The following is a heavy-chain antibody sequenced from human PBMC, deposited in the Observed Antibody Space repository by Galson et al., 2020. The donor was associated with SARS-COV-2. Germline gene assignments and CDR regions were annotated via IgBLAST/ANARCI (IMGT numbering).Heavy chain of an antibody. J-gene: IGHJ4*02. V-gene: IGHV1-2*02. CDR3: ARNKLSAAGRGG. CDR2: IDPNSGGT. CDR1: GYTFTDFY. D-gene: IGHD6-13*01. Sequence: ASVKVSCKASGYTFTDFYLQWVRQAPGQGLEWMGWIDPNSGGTNYAQRFQGRIAMTSDTSISTAYLDLFSLTSDDTAVYYCARNKLSAAGRGGWGPGARVTVSS.